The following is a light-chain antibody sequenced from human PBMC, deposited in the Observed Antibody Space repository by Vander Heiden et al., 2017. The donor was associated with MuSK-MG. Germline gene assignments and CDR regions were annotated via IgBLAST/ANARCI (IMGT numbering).Light chain of an antibody. J-gene: IGKJ4*02. V-gene: IGKV1-33*01. CDR3: QQYENLVT. CDR2: DAS. CDR1: QAIFTY. Sequence: DIQMTQSPSSLSASVGDRVTITCQASQAIFTYLNWYQQKIGTAPKLLIYDASTLRAGVPSRFSGSGSGTDFTLTIGSLQPEDTGTYFWQQYENLVTFGGGTRVEIK.